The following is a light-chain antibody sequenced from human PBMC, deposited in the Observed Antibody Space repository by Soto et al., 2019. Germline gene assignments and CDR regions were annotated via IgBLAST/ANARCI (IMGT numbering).Light chain of an antibody. CDR1: SSDVGGYNY. Sequence: QSVLTQPASVCGSPGQSITISCTGTSSDVGGYNYVSWYQQHPGKAPKLMVYDVSNRPSGVSNRFSDSKSGNTASLTISGLQAEDEADYYCSSYTSSSTLYAFGTGTKVTVL. V-gene: IGLV2-14*01. J-gene: IGLJ1*01. CDR3: SSYTSSSTLYA. CDR2: DVS.